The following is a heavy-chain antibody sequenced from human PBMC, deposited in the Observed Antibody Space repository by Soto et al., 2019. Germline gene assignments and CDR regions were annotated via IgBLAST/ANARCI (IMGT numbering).Heavy chain of an antibody. CDR1: GGTFSSYT. J-gene: IGHJ4*02. CDR3: ASVIQMPTYYYDSSGYHPLGY. Sequence: ASVKVSCKASGGTFSSYTISWVRQAPGQGLEWMGRIIPILGIANYAQKFQGRVTITADKSTSTAYMELSSLRSEDTAVYYWASVIQMPTYYYDSSGYHPLGYWGQGTLVTVSS. CDR2: IIPILGIA. D-gene: IGHD3-22*01. V-gene: IGHV1-69*02.